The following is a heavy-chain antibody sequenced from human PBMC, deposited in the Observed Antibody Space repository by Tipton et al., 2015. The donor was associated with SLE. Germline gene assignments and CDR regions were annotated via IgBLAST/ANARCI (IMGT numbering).Heavy chain of an antibody. V-gene: IGHV4-34*01. Sequence: TLSLTCAVYGASLTGHNWSWIRQSPGKGLEWIGEINHSGSTNYNPSLKSRVTIAVDTSKKQLSLKVTSVTAADTAVYYCARGQDDCRGERCYSMGGYWGQGTQVTVSS. CDR2: INHSGST. D-gene: IGHD2-15*01. CDR3: ARGQDDCRGERCYSMGGY. CDR1: GASLTGHN. J-gene: IGHJ4*02.